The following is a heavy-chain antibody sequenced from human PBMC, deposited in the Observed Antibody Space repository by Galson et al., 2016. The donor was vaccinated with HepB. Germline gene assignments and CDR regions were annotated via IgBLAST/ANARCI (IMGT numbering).Heavy chain of an antibody. V-gene: IGHV1-18*01. CDR2: ISAYNGNT. J-gene: IGHJ4*02. Sequence: SVKVSCKASGYTFTNYGISWVRQAPGQGLEWMGWISAYNGNTNYAQKVQGRVTMTTDTSTTTAYMALRSLRSDDTAVYYCAKSLAFRGVTEFDYWGQGTLVTVAS. CDR3: AKSLAFRGVTEFDY. CDR1: GYTFTNYG. D-gene: IGHD3-16*01.